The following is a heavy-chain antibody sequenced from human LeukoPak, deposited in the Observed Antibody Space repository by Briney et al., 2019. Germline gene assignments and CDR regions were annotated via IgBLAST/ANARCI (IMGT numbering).Heavy chain of an antibody. J-gene: IGHJ4*02. CDR2: INPNSGGT. CDR1: GYTFTRYY. Sequence: ASVKVSCKASGYTFTRYYMHWVRQAPGRGLEWMGRINPNSGGTNYAQKFQGRVTRTSDTSISTAYMELSRLRSDDTAVYYCARGADSSGISDFDYWGQGTLVTVSS. CDR3: ARGADSSGISDFDY. V-gene: IGHV1-2*06. D-gene: IGHD6-19*01.